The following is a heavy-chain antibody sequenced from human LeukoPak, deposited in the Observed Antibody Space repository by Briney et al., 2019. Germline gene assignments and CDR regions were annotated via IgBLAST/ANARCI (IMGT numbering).Heavy chain of an antibody. D-gene: IGHD3-3*01. J-gene: IGHJ1*01. CDR3: ARDGVKSASLRSEDYYDFWSGYQSEYFQH. Sequence: GGSLRLSCAASGFTVSSNEMSWVRQAPGKGLEWVSSISGGSTYYADSRKGRFTISRDNSKNTLHLQMNSLRAEDTAVYYCARDGVKSASLRSEDYYDFWSGYQSEYFQHWGQGTLVTVSS. CDR1: GFTVSSNE. V-gene: IGHV3-38-3*01. CDR2: ISGGST.